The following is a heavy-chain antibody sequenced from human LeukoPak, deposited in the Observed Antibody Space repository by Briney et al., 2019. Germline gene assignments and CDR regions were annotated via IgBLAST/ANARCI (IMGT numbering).Heavy chain of an antibody. J-gene: IGHJ2*01. Sequence: SETLSLTCSVSGGSINSGGSYWTWIRQRPGKGLEWIGYISYSGSTYYKPSLKSRVTISVDTSKNQFSLKLSSVTPEDTAVCYCVRGEWELLSHYWYFDLWGRGTLVTVSS. CDR2: ISYSGST. CDR1: GGSINSGGSY. D-gene: IGHD1-26*01. V-gene: IGHV4-31*03. CDR3: VRGEWELLSHYWYFDL.